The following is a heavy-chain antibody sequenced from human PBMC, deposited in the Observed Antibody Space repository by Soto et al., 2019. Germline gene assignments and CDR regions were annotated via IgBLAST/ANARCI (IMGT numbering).Heavy chain of an antibody. CDR2: IIPIFGTA. V-gene: IGHV1-69*13. CDR3: ARAPPTYGGYGY. CDR1: GGTFSSYA. J-gene: IGHJ4*02. Sequence: ASVKVSCKASGGTFSSYAISWVRQAPGQGLEWMGGIIPIFGTANYAQKFPGRVTITADESTSTAHMELSSLRSEDTAVYYGARAPPTYGGYGYWGQGTMVTVSS. D-gene: IGHD5-12*01.